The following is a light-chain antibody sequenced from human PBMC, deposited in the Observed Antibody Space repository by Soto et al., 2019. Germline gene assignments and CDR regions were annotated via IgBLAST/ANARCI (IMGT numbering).Light chain of an antibody. V-gene: IGLV2-18*02. CDR1: SSDIGSYNR. Sequence: QSALTQPASVSGSPGQSITISCTGTSSDIGSYNRVSWYQQPPGTAPKLIIYEVNNRPSGVPDRFSGSKSGNTASLTISGLQTEEEADYYCNSFTTSSTYVFVTGTKVTVL. J-gene: IGLJ1*01. CDR2: EVN. CDR3: NSFTTSSTYV.